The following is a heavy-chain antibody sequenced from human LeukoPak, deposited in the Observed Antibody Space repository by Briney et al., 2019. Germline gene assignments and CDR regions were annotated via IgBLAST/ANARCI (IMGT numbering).Heavy chain of an antibody. D-gene: IGHD6-13*01. CDR3: AKPVYSSSWYTPDFFSLDY. CDR2: IRYDGSNK. CDR1: GFTFSSYG. J-gene: IGHJ4*02. V-gene: IGHV3-30*02. Sequence: GGSLRLSCAASGFTFSSYGMHWVRQAPGKGLEWVAFIRYDGSNKYYADSVKGRFTISRDNSKNTLYLQMNSLRAEDTAVYYCAKPVYSSSWYTPDFFSLDYWGQGTLVTVSS.